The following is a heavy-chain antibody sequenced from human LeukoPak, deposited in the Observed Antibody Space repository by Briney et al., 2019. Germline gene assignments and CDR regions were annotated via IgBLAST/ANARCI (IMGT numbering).Heavy chain of an antibody. Sequence: GGSLRLSCTGSGFTFNLYGLHWVRQAPGKGLEWVAGIWFDGSNKFYADSVKGRLVISRDNSNSTMFLQMNSVRVEDTGIYHCAKDHCSGFPGCFYFDLWGRGALVTASS. J-gene: IGHJ2*01. CDR2: IWFDGSNK. D-gene: IGHD2-15*01. CDR1: GFTFNLYG. V-gene: IGHV3-33*06. CDR3: AKDHCSGFPGCFYFDL.